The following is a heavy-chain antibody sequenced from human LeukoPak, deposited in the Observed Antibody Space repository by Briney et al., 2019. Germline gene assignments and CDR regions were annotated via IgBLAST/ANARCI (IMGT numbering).Heavy chain of an antibody. D-gene: IGHD6-13*01. J-gene: IGHJ3*02. V-gene: IGHV3-30*18. CDR2: ILYDGSYK. CDR3: AKPYVAAAGTVISAFDI. CDR1: GFIFSNYG. Sequence: GGSLRLSCAGSGFIFSNYGMHWVRQAPGKGLEWVAVILYDGSYKYYADSVKGRFTISRDDSKNTLYLQMNSLRAEDTAMYYCAKPYVAAAGTVISAFDIWGQGTMVTVSS.